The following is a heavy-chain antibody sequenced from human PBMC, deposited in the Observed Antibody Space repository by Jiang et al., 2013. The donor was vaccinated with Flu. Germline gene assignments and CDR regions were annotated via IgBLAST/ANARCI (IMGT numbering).Heavy chain of an antibody. CDR2: IYYSGST. J-gene: IGHJ5*02. V-gene: IGHV4-59*01. D-gene: IGHD4-17*01. Sequence: ETLSLTCTVSGGSISSYYWSWIRQPPGKGLEWIGYIYYSGSTNYNPSLKSRVTISVDTSKNQFSLKLSSVTAADTAVYYCARAPDYGDYVWFDPWGQGTLVTVSS. CDR3: ARAPDYGDYVWFDP. CDR1: GGSISSYY.